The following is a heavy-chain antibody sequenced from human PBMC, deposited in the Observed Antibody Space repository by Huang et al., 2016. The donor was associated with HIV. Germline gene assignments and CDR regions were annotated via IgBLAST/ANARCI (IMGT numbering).Heavy chain of an antibody. J-gene: IGHJ4*02. CDR2: ILPRDAET. CDR3: ARQVDGFRSHFDF. D-gene: IGHD5-18*01. Sequence: EVLLVQSGAELKEPGASLKISCKASGYGFSSYWLGWVRQKPGKGLEWMGIILPRDAETKYSPSVDGQVTISADKSTRTAYLQWESLKAPDTAIYFCARQVDGFRSHFDFWGQGTLVSVSS. V-gene: IGHV5-51*01. CDR1: GYGFSSYW.